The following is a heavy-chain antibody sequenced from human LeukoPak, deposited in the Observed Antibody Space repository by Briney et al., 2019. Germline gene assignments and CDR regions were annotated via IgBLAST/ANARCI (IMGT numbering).Heavy chain of an antibody. CDR1: GGSISSGSYY. CDR3: ARSRGIISDSTLDY. Sequence: SETLSLTCTVSGGSISSGSYYWSWIRQPAGKGLEWIGRIYTSESANYNPSLKSRVTMSLDTSKNQFSLKLSSVTAADTAVYYCARSRGIISDSTLDYWGQGTLVTVSS. V-gene: IGHV4-61*02. CDR2: IYTSESA. J-gene: IGHJ4*02. D-gene: IGHD6-13*01.